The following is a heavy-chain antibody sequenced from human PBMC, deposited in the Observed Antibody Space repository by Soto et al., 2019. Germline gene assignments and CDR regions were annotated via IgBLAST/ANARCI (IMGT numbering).Heavy chain of an antibody. V-gene: IGHV3-23*01. D-gene: IGHD3-10*01. J-gene: IGHJ3*02. Sequence: EVQLLESGGALVQPGGSLRLSCAASGVTFSNNAMSWVRQAPGKGLEWVSVISSSGGSTYYADCVKGRFTISRDNSKNTLYLQMNSLRAEDTAVYYCAKGSGRPDAFDIWGQGTMVTVSS. CDR3: AKGSGRPDAFDI. CDR1: GVTFSNNA. CDR2: ISSSGGST.